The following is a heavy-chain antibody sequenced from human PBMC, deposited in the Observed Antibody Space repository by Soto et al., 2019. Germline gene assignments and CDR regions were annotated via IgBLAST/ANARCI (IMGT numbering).Heavy chain of an antibody. CDR1: GFTFSSYA. V-gene: IGHV3-23*01. D-gene: IGHD2-15*01. CDR2: ISGSGGST. Sequence: GGSLRLSCAASGFTFSSYAMSWVRQAPGKGLEWVSAISGSGGSTYYADSVKGRFTISRDNSKNTLYLQMNSLRAEDTAVYYCARAGYCSGGSCYSYYYMDVWGKGTTVTVSS. J-gene: IGHJ6*03. CDR3: ARAGYCSGGSCYSYYYMDV.